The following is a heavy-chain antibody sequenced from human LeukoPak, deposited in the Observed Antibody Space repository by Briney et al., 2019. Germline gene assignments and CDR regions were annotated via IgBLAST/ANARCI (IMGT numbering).Heavy chain of an antibody. CDR3: ARGGLGYCSSTSCLNWDY. CDR1: GYTFTGYY. V-gene: IGHV1-2*02. CDR2: INPNSGGT. Sequence: SVKVSCKASGYTFTGYYMHWVRQAPGQGLEWMGWINPNSGGTNYAQKFQGRVTMTRDTSISTAYMELSRLRSDDTAVYYCARGGLGYCSSTSCLNWDYWGQGTLVTVSS. D-gene: IGHD2-2*01. J-gene: IGHJ4*02.